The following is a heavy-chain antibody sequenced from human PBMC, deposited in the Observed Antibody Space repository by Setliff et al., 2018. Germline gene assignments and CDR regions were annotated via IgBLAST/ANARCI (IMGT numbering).Heavy chain of an antibody. Sequence: WVRQAPGKGLEWVGRIKSKTDGGTTDYAAPVKGRFTISRDDSKNTLYLQMNSLKTEDTAVYYCTTLYSSSWDPTDGFDYWGQGTLVTVSS. J-gene: IGHJ4*02. CDR3: TTLYSSSWDPTDGFDY. V-gene: IGHV3-15*01. D-gene: IGHD6-13*01. CDR2: IKSKTDGGTT.